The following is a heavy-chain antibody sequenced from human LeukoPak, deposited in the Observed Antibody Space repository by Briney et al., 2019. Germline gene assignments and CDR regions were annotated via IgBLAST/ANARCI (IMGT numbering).Heavy chain of an antibody. V-gene: IGHV4-34*01. CDR2: INHSGST. Sequence: SETLSLTCAVYGGSFSGYYWSWIRQPPGKGLEWIGEINHSGSTNYNPSLKSRVTISVDTSKNQFSLKLSSVTAADTAVYYCARGRILRLIDYWGQGTLVTVS. CDR1: GGSFSGYY. D-gene: IGHD2-15*01. CDR3: ARGRILRLIDY. J-gene: IGHJ4*02.